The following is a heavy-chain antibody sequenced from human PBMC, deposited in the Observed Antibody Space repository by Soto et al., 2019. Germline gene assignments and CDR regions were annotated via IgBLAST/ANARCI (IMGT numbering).Heavy chain of an antibody. J-gene: IGHJ6*02. V-gene: IGHV3-23*01. CDR2: ISGSGGST. Sequence: VQLLESGGGLVQPGGSLRLSCAASGFTFSSYAMSWVRQAPGKGLEWVSAISGSGGSTYYADSVKGRFTISRDNSKNTLYLQMNSLRAEDTAVYYCATTVVTPRYYYYGMDVWGQGTTVTVSS. CDR1: GFTFSSYA. CDR3: ATTVVTPRYYYYGMDV. D-gene: IGHD4-17*01.